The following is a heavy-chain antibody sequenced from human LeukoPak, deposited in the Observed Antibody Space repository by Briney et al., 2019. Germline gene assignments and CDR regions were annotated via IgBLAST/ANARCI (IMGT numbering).Heavy chain of an antibody. J-gene: IGHJ4*02. D-gene: IGHD5-18*01. V-gene: IGHV3-21*01. CDR1: GFTFSSYS. Sequence: GGSLRLSCAASGFTFSSYSMNWVRQAPGKGLEWVSSISSSSSYIYYADSVKGRFTISRDNAKNSLYLQMNSLRAEDTAVYYCARDDLNLGYSYGYAPDYWGQGTLVTVSS. CDR3: ARDDLNLGYSYGYAPDY. CDR2: ISSSSSYI.